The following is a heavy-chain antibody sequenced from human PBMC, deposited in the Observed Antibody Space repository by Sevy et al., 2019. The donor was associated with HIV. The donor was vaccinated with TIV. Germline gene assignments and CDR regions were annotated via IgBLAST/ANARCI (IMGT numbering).Heavy chain of an antibody. Sequence: ASVKVSCRASGYTFRSYGISWVRQAPGQGLEWMGWISPYTGDTDFAQKVQGRISMTSDTSTSTAFMELRSLGADDTAVYYCARDKYQGVVVLPGAMWGGVDYWGQGTLVTVSS. CDR1: GYTFRSYG. V-gene: IGHV1-18*01. D-gene: IGHD2-2*01. CDR2: ISPYTGDT. J-gene: IGHJ4*02. CDR3: ARDKYQGVVVLPGAMWGGVDY.